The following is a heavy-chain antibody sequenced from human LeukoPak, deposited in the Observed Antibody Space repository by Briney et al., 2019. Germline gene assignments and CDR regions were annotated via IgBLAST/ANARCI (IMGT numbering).Heavy chain of an antibody. CDR2: ISYDGSNK. J-gene: IGHJ5*02. Sequence: AGGSLRLSCAASGFTFSSYAMHWVRQAPGKGLEWVAVISYDGSNKYYADSVKGRFTISRDNSKNTLYLQMNSLRAEDTAVYYCARERLDFKLLDPWGQGTLVTVSS. CDR3: ARERLDFKLLDP. CDR1: GFTFSSYA. V-gene: IGHV3-30-3*01. D-gene: IGHD3-3*01.